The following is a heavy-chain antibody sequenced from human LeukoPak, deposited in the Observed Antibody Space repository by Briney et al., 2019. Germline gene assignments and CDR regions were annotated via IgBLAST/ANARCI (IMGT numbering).Heavy chain of an antibody. V-gene: IGHV3-30*02. CDR1: GFTFISYG. Sequence: GGSLRLSCAASGFTFISYGMHWVRQAPGKGLEWVAFIRYDGSNKYYADSVKGRFTISRDNSKTTLYLQMNSLRAEDTAVYYCAKDLLSYLGENWFDPWGQGTLVTVSS. J-gene: IGHJ5*02. D-gene: IGHD3-16*01. CDR3: AKDLLSYLGENWFDP. CDR2: IRYDGSNK.